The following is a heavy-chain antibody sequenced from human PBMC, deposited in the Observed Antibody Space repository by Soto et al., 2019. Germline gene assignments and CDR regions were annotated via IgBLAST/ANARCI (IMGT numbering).Heavy chain of an antibody. CDR1: GFTFSSYG. V-gene: IGHV3-33*01. D-gene: IGHD3-22*01. J-gene: IGHJ4*02. CDR2: IWYDGSNK. CDR3: ARDRRHYYDSGDGDY. Sequence: QVQLVESGGGVVQPGRALRLSCAASGFTFSSYGMHWVRQAPGKGLEWVAVIWYDGSNKYYADSVKGRFTISRDNSKNTLYLQMNSLRAEDTAVYYCARDRRHYYDSGDGDYWGQGTLVTVSS.